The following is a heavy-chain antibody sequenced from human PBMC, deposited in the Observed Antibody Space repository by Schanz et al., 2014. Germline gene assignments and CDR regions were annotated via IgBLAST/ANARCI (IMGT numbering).Heavy chain of an antibody. V-gene: IGHV3-30*04. CDR3: ARDRSNNFDY. D-gene: IGHD2-2*01. J-gene: IGHJ4*02. Sequence: QVQLVESGGGVVQPGGSLRLSCAASGFTFSNYIMHWVRQAPGKGLDWVATISYDGSNKYYGDSVKGRFTISRDNSKKTLYLQMNSMRVEDTALYYCARDRSNNFDYWGQGTLVTVSS. CDR1: GFTFSNYI. CDR2: ISYDGSNK.